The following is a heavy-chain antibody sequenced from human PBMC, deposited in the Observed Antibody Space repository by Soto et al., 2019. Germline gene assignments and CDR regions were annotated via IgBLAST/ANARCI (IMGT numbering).Heavy chain of an antibody. J-gene: IGHJ6*02. D-gene: IGHD6-6*01. V-gene: IGHV3-30-3*01. Sequence: QVQLVESGGGVVQPGRSLRLSCAASGFTFSSYAMHWVHQAPGKGLEWVAVISYDGSNKYYADSVKGRFTISRDNSKNTLYLQMNSLRAEDTAVYYCARDLVEYSSSSYYYGMDVWGQGTTVTVSS. CDR2: ISYDGSNK. CDR1: GFTFSSYA. CDR3: ARDLVEYSSSSYYYGMDV.